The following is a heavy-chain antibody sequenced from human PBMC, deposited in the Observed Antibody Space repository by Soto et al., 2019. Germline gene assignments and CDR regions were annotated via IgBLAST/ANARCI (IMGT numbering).Heavy chain of an antibody. CDR2: ISYDGSNK. J-gene: IGHJ5*02. CDR3: AREGGEYGSGRSWFDP. D-gene: IGHD3-10*01. Sequence: QVQLVESGGGVVQPGRSLRLSCAASGFTFSSYAMHWVRQAPGKGLEWVAVISYDGSNKYYADSVKGRFTISRDNSKNTLYLQMNSLRAEDTAVYYCAREGGEYGSGRSWFDPWGQGTLVTVSS. V-gene: IGHV3-30-3*01. CDR1: GFTFSSYA.